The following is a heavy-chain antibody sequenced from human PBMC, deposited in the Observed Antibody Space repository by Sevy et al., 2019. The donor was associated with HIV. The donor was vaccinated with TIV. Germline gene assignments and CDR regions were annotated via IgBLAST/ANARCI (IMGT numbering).Heavy chain of an antibody. D-gene: IGHD5-18*01. CDR2: ISYSGST. CDR1: GDSVSSGSYF. J-gene: IGHJ4*02. V-gene: IGHV4-61*01. Sequence: LPETLSLTCTVSGDSVSSGSYFWSWIRQHPGKGLEWIGYISYSGSTNYNPSLKSRVTISVDTSKKQFSLKLTSVTAADTAVYFCARGSRGYSYGWGQGTLVTVSS. CDR3: ARGSRGYSYG.